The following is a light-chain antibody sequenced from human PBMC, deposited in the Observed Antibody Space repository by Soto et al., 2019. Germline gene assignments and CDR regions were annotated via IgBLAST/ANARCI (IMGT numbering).Light chain of an antibody. Sequence: VMTQSPATLSVSPGERAALSCRASQSVSSNLAWYQQTPGQAPRLLIYHASTRATAVPARFTASGSGTEFTLTISSLQSEDFAVYYCQQYNNWPRTFGQGTKVDIK. CDR3: QQYNNWPRT. CDR1: QSVSSN. J-gene: IGKJ1*01. V-gene: IGKV3-15*01. CDR2: HAS.